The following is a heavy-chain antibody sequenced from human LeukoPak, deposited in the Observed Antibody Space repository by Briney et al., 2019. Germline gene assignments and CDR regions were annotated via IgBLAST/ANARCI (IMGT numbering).Heavy chain of an antibody. CDR3: ATDRDNSGRQKRFDS. V-gene: IGHV3-7*01. CDR2: INQDASEI. Sequence: GGALRLSCAASGFTFSTYWMNWYRQAPGKGLEWVGNINQDASEINYVDSVRGRFTISRDNAKNSLHLQMNSLRAEDTAVYYCATDRDNSGRQKRFDSWGQGTLVTVSS. D-gene: IGHD5-12*01. CDR1: GFTFSTYW. J-gene: IGHJ4*02.